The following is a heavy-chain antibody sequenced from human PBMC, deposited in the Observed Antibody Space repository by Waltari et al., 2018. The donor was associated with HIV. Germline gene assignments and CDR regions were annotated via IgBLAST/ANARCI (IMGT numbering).Heavy chain of an antibody. V-gene: IGHV3-30*18. D-gene: IGHD1-26*01. Sequence: QVQLVESGGGVVQPGKSLRLSCAASGFTFSSYGIHWVRQAPGKGLDWVAVISFDGRNEYDADSVKGRFTISRDNSKNTVYLQMNSLRAEDTAVYYCAKEGWELLQFGYYFDYWGQGTLVTVSS. CDR3: AKEGWELLQFGYYFDY. J-gene: IGHJ4*02. CDR1: GFTFSSYG. CDR2: ISFDGRNE.